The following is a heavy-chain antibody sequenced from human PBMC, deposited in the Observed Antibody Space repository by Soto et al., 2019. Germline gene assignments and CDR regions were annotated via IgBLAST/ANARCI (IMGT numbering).Heavy chain of an antibody. CDR2: ISGSGGNT. CDR1: GFTFGNYA. J-gene: IGHJ4*02. Sequence: GGSLRLSCTASGFTFGNYAMNWVRQAPGKGLEWVSSISGSGGNTYFADSVKGRFTISRDNSKNTLYLQMNSLRADDTAVYYCAKDSRPDYYDSSGYLAFDYWGQGTLVTVSS. V-gene: IGHV3-23*01. CDR3: AKDSRPDYYDSSGYLAFDY. D-gene: IGHD3-22*01.